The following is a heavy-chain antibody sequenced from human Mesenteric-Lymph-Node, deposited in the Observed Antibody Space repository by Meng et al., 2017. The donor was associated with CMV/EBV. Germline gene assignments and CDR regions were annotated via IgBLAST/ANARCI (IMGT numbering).Heavy chain of an antibody. V-gene: IGHV1-2*06. CDR3: ARDIALDY. CDR1: GYTFTAYW. CDR2: INPNSGVT. D-gene: IGHD6-13*01. J-gene: IGHJ4*02. Sequence: KVSCSTSGYTFTAYWIQWVRQAPGQGLEWMGRINPNSGVTNYAQKFQGRVTMTRDTSISTVYMELSRLRSDDTALYYCARDIALDYWGQGTLVTVSS.